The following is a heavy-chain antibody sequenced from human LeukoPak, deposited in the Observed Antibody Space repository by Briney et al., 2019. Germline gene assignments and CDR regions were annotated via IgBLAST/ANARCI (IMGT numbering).Heavy chain of an antibody. CDR3: ARVRYDFWSGLDV. J-gene: IGHJ6*04. CDR2: INPNSGGT. D-gene: IGHD3-3*01. V-gene: IGHV1-2*02. CDR1: GYTFTGYY. Sequence: ASVKVSCKASGYTFTGYYMHWVRQAPGQGLEWMGWINPNSGGTNYAQKFQGRVTMTRDTSISTAYMELSRLRSDDTAVYYWARVRYDFWSGLDVWGKGTTVTVSS.